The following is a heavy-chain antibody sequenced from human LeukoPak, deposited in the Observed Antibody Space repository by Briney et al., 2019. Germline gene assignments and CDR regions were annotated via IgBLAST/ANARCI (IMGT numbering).Heavy chain of an antibody. Sequence: SETLSPTCTVSGYSISSGYYWGWIRQPPGKGLEWIGSIYHSGSTYYNPSLKSRVTISVDTSKNQFSLKLSSVTAADTAVYYCARVVVGYDSSGYFPLYYYYYYMDVWGKGTTVTVSS. V-gene: IGHV4-38-2*02. CDR1: GYSISSGYY. CDR2: IYHSGST. D-gene: IGHD3-22*01. CDR3: ARVVVGYDSSGYFPLYYYYYYMDV. J-gene: IGHJ6*03.